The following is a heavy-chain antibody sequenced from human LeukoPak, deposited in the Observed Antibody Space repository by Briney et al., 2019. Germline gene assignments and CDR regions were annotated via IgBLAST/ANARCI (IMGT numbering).Heavy chain of an antibody. CDR2: IKSRNRGETV. CDR1: GFTFSDAW. J-gene: IGHJ4*02. V-gene: IGHV3-15*01. D-gene: IGHD1-26*01. CDR3: TTDGSTTLSNTFDY. Sequence: PGGSRRLSCAASGFTFSDAWMNWVRLAPGKGLEWVGRIKSRNRGETVDYAAPVKGGFTISRDDSKTTVYLQMNSLKTEDTAIYYCTTDGSTTLSNTFDYWGQGTLVTVSS.